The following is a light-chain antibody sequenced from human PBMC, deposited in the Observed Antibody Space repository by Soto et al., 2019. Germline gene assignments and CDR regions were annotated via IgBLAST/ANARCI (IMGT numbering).Light chain of an antibody. CDR2: GAS. CDR3: QQYNNWPLT. Sequence: EIVMTQSPATLSVSPGERATLSCRASQSVSSDLAWYQQKPGQAPRLLIYGASTRATGIPARISGSGSGTEFTLTISSLQSEDFAVYYRQQYNNWPLTFGGGTKV. J-gene: IGKJ4*01. V-gene: IGKV3-15*01. CDR1: QSVSSD.